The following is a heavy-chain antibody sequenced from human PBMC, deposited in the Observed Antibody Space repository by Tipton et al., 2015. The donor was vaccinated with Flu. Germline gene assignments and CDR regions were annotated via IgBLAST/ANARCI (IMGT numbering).Heavy chain of an antibody. D-gene: IGHD2-21*02. CDR2: IDHSGTT. CDR1: GGSFSDWH. CDR3: ARPDAGMTVTI. Sequence: TLSLTCAVYGGSFSDWHWTWIRQSPGKGLEWIGEIDHSGTTRYNPSLTSRLAISVDTSKNQISLRLTSVTAADTAVYYCARPDAGMTVTIWSQGTVVTVSS. V-gene: IGHV4-34*01. J-gene: IGHJ3*02.